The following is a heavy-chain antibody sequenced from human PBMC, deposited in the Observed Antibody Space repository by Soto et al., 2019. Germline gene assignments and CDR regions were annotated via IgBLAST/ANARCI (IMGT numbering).Heavy chain of an antibody. CDR3: ARHKSSPLKVRGTYYGMDV. V-gene: IGHV4-59*08. D-gene: IGHD3-10*01. CDR1: GGSISSYY. CDR2: IYYSGST. J-gene: IGHJ6*02. Sequence: SETLSLTCTVSGGSISSYYWSWIRQPPGKGLEWIGYIYYSGSTNYNPSLKSRVTISVDTSKNQFSLKLSSVTAADTAVYYCARHKSSPLKVRGTYYGMDVWGQGTTVTVS.